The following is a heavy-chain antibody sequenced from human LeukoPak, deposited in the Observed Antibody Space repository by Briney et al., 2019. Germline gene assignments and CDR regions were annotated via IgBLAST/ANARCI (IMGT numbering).Heavy chain of an antibody. V-gene: IGHV3-23*01. D-gene: IGHD3-22*01. J-gene: IGHJ4*02. Sequence: GESLRLSCAASGFTFSSYAMSWVRQAPGKGLEWVSTISGSGAGTYYADSVKGRFSISRDNSKNTLYLQMNSLRAEDTAVYYCAKDTPDSSAYYLENWGQGTLVTVSS. CDR1: GFTFSSYA. CDR2: ISGSGAGT. CDR3: AKDTPDSSAYYLEN.